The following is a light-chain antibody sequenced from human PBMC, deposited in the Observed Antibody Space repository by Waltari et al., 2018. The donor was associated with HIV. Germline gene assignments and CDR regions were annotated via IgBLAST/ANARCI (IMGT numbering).Light chain of an antibody. Sequence: QSALTQPAPVSGSPGPSITISCTGTSRDVGGYAYVSWYQQHPGKAPKLMIFDVSTRPSGVSNRFSGSKSGNTASLTISGLQAEDEADYYCSSYTSSSALDVVFGGGTKLTVL. CDR2: DVS. J-gene: IGLJ2*01. V-gene: IGLV2-14*03. CDR1: SRDVGGYAY. CDR3: SSYTSSSALDVV.